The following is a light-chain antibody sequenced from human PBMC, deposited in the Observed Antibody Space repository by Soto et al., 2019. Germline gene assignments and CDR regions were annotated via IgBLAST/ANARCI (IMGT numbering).Light chain of an antibody. Sequence: QSALTQPPSASGSPGQSVTISCTGTSSDVGCYNYVSWYQQHPGKAPKLMIYEVSKRPSGVPDRFSGSKSGNTASLTVSGLQAEDEADYYCRSYAGSNNLYVFGTGTKLTVL. CDR2: EVS. CDR3: RSYAGSNNLYV. J-gene: IGLJ1*01. V-gene: IGLV2-8*01. CDR1: SSDVGCYNY.